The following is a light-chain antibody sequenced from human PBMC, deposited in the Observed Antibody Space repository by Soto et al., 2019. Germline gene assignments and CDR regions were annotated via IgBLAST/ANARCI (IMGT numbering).Light chain of an antibody. Sequence: DIQMTQSPPTVSASVGDRVTITCRARQSISNSLAWYQQKPGKAPNLLIYAASSLQSGVPSRFSGSGSGTDFTLTISSLQPEDFATYYCQQSYSTPWTFGQGTKVEIK. CDR3: QQSYSTPWT. CDR1: QSISNS. CDR2: AAS. J-gene: IGKJ1*01. V-gene: IGKV1-39*01.